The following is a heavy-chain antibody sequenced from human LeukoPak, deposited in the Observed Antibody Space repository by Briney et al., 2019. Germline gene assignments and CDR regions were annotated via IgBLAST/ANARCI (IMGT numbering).Heavy chain of an antibody. V-gene: IGHV3-53*01. J-gene: IGHJ5*02. CDR1: GFTVSSNY. D-gene: IGHD2-21*01. CDR3: VRPYCGGECQSKNNWFDP. Sequence: GGSLRLSCAASGFTVSSNYMSWVRQAPGKGLEWVSVIYSGGSTYYADSVKGRFTISRDNSKNTLYLQMNSLRAEDTAVYYCVRPYCGGECQSKNNWFDPWGQGTLVTVSS. CDR2: IYSGGST.